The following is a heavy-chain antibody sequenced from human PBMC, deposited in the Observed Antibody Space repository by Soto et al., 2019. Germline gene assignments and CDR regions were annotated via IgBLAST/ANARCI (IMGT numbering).Heavy chain of an antibody. J-gene: IGHJ6*02. CDR1: GFTFSSYA. V-gene: IGHV3-23*01. D-gene: IGHD6-19*01. Sequence: SLRLSCATSGFTFSSYAMSWVRQAPGKGLEWFSDISGSGGSTYYADSVKGRFTISRDNSKNTLYLQMNSLRAEDTAVYYCAKEGRGAGYYYYGMYXWGQVTTFTVS. CDR3: AKEGRGAGYYYYGMYX. CDR2: ISGSGGST.